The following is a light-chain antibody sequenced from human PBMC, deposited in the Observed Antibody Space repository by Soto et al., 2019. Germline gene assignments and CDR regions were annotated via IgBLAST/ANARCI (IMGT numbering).Light chain of an antibody. CDR2: LNSDGSH. CDR3: QTWGTGIQV. Sequence: QSVLTQSPSASASLGASVKLTCTLSSGHSSYVIAWHQQQPEKGPRYLMKLNSDGSHSKGDGIPDRFSGSSSGAERYLTISGLQSEDEADYYCQTWGTGIQVFGGGTQLTVL. J-gene: IGLJ2*01. V-gene: IGLV4-69*02. CDR1: SGHSSYV.